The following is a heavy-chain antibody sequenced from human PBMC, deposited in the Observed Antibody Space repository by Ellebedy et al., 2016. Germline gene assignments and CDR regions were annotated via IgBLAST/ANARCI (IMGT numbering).Heavy chain of an antibody. V-gene: IGHV3-30*03. D-gene: IGHD3-16*01. J-gene: IGHJ4*02. CDR2: ISYDGSKK. CDR3: ARDIGDMMTFGGVLDY. CDR1: GSTFSSYG. Sequence: GESLKISCAVSGSTFSSYGMHWVRQAPGKGLEWVAVISYDGSKKYYADSVKGRFTISRDNSKNTLYLQMNSLRAEDTAVFYCARDIGDMMTFGGVLDYWGQGTLVTASS.